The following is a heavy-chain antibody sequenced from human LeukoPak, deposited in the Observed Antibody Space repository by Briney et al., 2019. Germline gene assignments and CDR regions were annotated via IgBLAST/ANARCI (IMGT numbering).Heavy chain of an antibody. CDR2: IYYRSKWYS. CDR1: GDSVSGGSAG. D-gene: IGHD3-10*01. Sequence: AAQTLSLTCAISGDSVSGGSAGWNWIRQSPSRGLEWLRRIYYRSKWYSDYAISVKSRITINPDTSRNQFSLQLNSVTHDDTAVYYCTGGGLVRGSLHWFDPWGQGTLVTVSS. V-gene: IGHV6-1*01. CDR3: TGGGLVRGSLHWFDP. J-gene: IGHJ5*02.